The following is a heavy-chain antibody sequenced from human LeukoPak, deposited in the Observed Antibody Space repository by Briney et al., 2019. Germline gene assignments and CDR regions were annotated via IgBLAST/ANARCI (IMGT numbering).Heavy chain of an antibody. Sequence: PSETLSLTCTVSGGSISSSSYYWGWIRQPPGKGLEWIGSIYYSGSTYYNPSLKGRVTISVDTSKNQFSLKLSSVTAADTAVYYCASLRLLRPGIAVAVREYWGQGTLVTVSS. J-gene: IGHJ4*02. D-gene: IGHD6-19*01. CDR2: IYYSGST. V-gene: IGHV4-39*01. CDR1: GGSISSSSYY. CDR3: ASLRLLRPGIAVAVREY.